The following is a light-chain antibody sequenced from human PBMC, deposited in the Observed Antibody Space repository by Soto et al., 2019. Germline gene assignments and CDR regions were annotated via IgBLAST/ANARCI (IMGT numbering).Light chain of an antibody. CDR1: SSDVGSYNL. CDR3: CSYASSSTFYV. CDR2: EGR. J-gene: IGLJ1*01. Sequence: QSVLTQPASVSGSPGQSITISCTGTSSDVGSYNLVSWYQQHPGKAPKLMIYEGRKRPSGVSNRFSGSKSGNTASLTISGLQAEDEADYYCCSYASSSTFYVFGTGTKLTVL. V-gene: IGLV2-23*01.